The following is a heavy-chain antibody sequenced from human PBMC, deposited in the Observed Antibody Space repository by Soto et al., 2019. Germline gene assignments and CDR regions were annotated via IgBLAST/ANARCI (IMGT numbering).Heavy chain of an antibody. CDR2: IKRDGSTT. J-gene: IGHJ4*02. V-gene: IGHV3-74*01. CDR1: GFTISKIW. CDR3: AAGIIIGTNY. Sequence: GGALRLSCAASGFTISKIWIHWVRQVPGKGLVSVSRIKRDGSTTDYADSVKGRFTVSRDNAKNTLYLQMNGLRAEDTAVDYSAAGIIIGTNYWGTGTLVTLPS. D-gene: IGHD1-7*01.